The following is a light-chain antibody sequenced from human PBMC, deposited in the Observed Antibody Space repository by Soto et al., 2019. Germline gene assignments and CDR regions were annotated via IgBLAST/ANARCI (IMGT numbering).Light chain of an antibody. CDR3: SSYTSSSTLHV. Sequence: QSALTQPASVSGSPGQSITISCTGTSSDVGGYNYVSWYQQHPGKAPKLMIYDVSNRPSGVSNRFSGSKSGNTASLTISGLQAEDEADYYCSSYTSSSTLHVFGPGTKVTV. CDR1: SSDVGGYNY. J-gene: IGLJ1*01. V-gene: IGLV2-14*01. CDR2: DVS.